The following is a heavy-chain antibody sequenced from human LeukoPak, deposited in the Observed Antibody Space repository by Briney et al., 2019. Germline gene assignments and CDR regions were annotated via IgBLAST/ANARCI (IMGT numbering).Heavy chain of an antibody. D-gene: IGHD5-12*01. J-gene: IGHJ4*02. Sequence: ASVKVSCKASGYTFTGYYMHWVRQAPGQGLEWMGWINPNSGGTNYAQKFQGRVTMTRDTSISTAYMELSRLRSDDTAVYYCAREVPFIYGGYDYWGQGTLVTVSS. CDR1: GYTFTGYY. V-gene: IGHV1-2*02. CDR3: AREVPFIYGGYDY. CDR2: INPNSGGT.